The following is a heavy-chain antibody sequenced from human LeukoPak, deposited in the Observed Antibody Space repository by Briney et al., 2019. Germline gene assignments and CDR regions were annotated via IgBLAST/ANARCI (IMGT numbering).Heavy chain of an antibody. Sequence: SETLSLTCTVSGGSISSYYWSWIRQPPGKGREWIGYIYYSGSTNYNPSLKSRVTISVDTSKNQFSLKLSSVTAADTAVYYCARVGAMYYYGSGPHWFDPWGQGTLVTVSS. J-gene: IGHJ5*02. CDR3: ARVGAMYYYGSGPHWFDP. CDR1: GGSISSYY. CDR2: IYYSGST. V-gene: IGHV4-59*01. D-gene: IGHD3-10*01.